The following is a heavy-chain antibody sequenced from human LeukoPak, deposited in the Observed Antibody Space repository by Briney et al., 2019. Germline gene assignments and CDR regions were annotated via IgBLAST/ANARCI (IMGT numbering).Heavy chain of an antibody. CDR3: VSQDIGDYGDYRPTWFDL. Sequence: PSETLSLTCTVSGGSISTSSYYWGWIRKPPGKGLEWLANIYYTGSTHYNPSLQSRDNISVDPSDNHFSLKLRSVTAADTAVYSSVSQDIGDYGDYRPTWFDLWGQGALVAVSS. D-gene: IGHD4-17*01. CDR2: IYYTGST. CDR1: GGSISTSSYY. V-gene: IGHV4-39*02. J-gene: IGHJ5*02.